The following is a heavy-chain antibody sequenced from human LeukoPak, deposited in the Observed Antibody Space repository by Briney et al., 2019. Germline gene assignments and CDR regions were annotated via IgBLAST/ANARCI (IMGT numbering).Heavy chain of an antibody. CDR2: ITAYNGNT. D-gene: IGHD1-26*01. CDR3: ARIETYSGSYQWFDP. Sequence: ASVKVSCKASGHTFTSYGISWVRQAPGQGLEWRGWITAYNGNTKYAQKLQGRVTMTTDTSTSTGYMELRSLRSDDTAVYYCARIETYSGSYQWFDPWGQGTLVTVSS. CDR1: GHTFTSYG. V-gene: IGHV1-18*01. J-gene: IGHJ5*02.